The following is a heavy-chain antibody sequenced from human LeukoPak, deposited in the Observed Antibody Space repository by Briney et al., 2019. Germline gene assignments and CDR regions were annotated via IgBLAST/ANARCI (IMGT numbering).Heavy chain of an antibody. CDR3: AANGDSTGWFWNY. J-gene: IGHJ4*02. CDR2: ILYDGSEQ. V-gene: IGHV3-30*03. Sequence: GGSLRLSCAASGFTLGNYGMHGVRQALGEGLEWVTVILYDGSEQSYADSVKGRFTISRDNSKNTLYLQMNSLRAGDTALYYCAANGDSTGWFWNYWGQGTLVSVSS. CDR1: GFTLGNYG. D-gene: IGHD6-19*01.